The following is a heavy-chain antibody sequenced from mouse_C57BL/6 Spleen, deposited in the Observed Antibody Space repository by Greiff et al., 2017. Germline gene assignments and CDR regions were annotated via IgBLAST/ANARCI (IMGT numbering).Heavy chain of an antibody. CDR1: GYTFPDYY. D-gene: IGHD2-5*01. Sequence: VQLQQSGPELLKPGASVKISCKASGYTFPDYYMNWVKQSHGKSLEGIGDINPNNGGTSYNQKFKGKATLTVDKSSSTAYMELRRLTSEASAVYYCARGSNSLYAMDYWGQGTSVTVSS. CDR2: INPNNGGT. CDR3: ARGSNSLYAMDY. J-gene: IGHJ4*01. V-gene: IGHV1-26*01.